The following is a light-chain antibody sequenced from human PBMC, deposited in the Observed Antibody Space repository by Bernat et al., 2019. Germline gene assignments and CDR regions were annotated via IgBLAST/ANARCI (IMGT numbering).Light chain of an antibody. Sequence: DIVMAQSPDSLAVSLGERATINCKSSRSILYRSNNKNHLAWYQQKPGQPHKLLIYWASTREFGVPDRFSGSGSGTDFTLTISSLQAEDVAVYYCQQYYSTPLTFGGGTKVEIK. CDR1: RSILYRSNNKNH. CDR2: WAS. V-gene: IGKV4-1*01. J-gene: IGKJ4*01. CDR3: QQYYSTPLT.